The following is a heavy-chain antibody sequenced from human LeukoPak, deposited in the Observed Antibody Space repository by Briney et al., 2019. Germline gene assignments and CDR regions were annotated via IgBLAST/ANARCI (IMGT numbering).Heavy chain of an antibody. CDR1: GFTFSSYW. CDR3: ARGGYDTSGYYSAALDAFDI. Sequence: PGGSLRLSCAASGFTFSSYWMHWVRQAPGKGLVWVSRINSDGSSTSYADSVKGRFTISRDNAKNTLYLQMNSLRAEDTALYHCARGGYDTSGYYSAALDAFDIWGQGTMVTVSS. CDR2: INSDGSST. J-gene: IGHJ3*02. D-gene: IGHD3-22*01. V-gene: IGHV3-74*01.